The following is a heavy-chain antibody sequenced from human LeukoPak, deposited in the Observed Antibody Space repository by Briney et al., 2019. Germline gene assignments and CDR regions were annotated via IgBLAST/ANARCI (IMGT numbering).Heavy chain of an antibody. D-gene: IGHD3-3*01. CDR2: IYHSGST. CDR1: GGSISSGGYS. V-gene: IGHV4-30-2*01. Sequence: SETLSLTCAVSGGSISSGGYSWSWIRQPPGKGLEWIGYIYHSGSTYYNPSLKSRVTISVDRSKNQFSLKLSSVTAADTAVDYCARVAIFGVVTYDYWGQGTLVTVSS. J-gene: IGHJ4*02. CDR3: ARVAIFGVVTYDY.